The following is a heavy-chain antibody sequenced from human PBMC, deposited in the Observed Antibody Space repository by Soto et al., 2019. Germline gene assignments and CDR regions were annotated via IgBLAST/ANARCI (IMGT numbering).Heavy chain of an antibody. D-gene: IGHD2-2*01. V-gene: IGHV3-30*18. J-gene: IGHJ6*02. CDR3: AKNPDIVVVPAAMIRYYGLAA. Sequence: GGSLRLSCAASGFTFSSYGMHWVRQAPGKGLEWVAVISYDGSNKYYADSVKGRFTISRDNSKNTLYLQMNSLRAEDTAVYYCAKNPDIVVVPAAMIRYYGLAAWGQGTKVTVS. CDR1: GFTFSSYG. CDR2: ISYDGSNK.